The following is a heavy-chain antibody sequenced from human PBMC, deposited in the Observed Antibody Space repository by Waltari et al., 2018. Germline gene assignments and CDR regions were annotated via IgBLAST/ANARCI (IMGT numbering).Heavy chain of an antibody. V-gene: IGHV4-34*01. J-gene: IGHJ4*02. Sequence: QVQLQQWGAGLLKPSETLSLTCPAYGGSFSGYYCSWLRPPPGKGLEWIGEINHSGSTNYNPSLKSRVTISVDTSKNQFSLKLSSVTAADTAVYYCARGPGDMTTVTRYFGYWGQGTLVTVSS. CDR3: ARGPGDMTTVTRYFGY. CDR2: INHSGST. CDR1: GGSFSGYY. D-gene: IGHD4-4*01.